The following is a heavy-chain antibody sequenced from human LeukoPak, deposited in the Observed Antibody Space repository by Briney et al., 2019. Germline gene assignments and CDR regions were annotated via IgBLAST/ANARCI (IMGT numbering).Heavy chain of an antibody. CDR1: GYTFTSYG. V-gene: IGHV1-18*01. CDR3: AREELGYCSSTSCPPYYYYGMDV. Sequence: ASVKVSCKASGYTFTSYGISWVRQAPGQGLEWMGWISAYNGNTNYAQKLQGRITMTTDTSTSTAYMELRSLRSDDTAVYYCAREELGYCSSTSCPPYYYYGMDVWGQGTTVTVSS. J-gene: IGHJ6*02. CDR2: ISAYNGNT. D-gene: IGHD2-2*01.